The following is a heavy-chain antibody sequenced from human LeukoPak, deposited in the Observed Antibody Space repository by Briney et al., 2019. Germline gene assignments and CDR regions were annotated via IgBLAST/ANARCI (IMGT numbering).Heavy chain of an antibody. Sequence: GGSLRLSCAASGFTFSSYGMSWVRQAPGKGLEWVSAISGSGGSTYYADSVKGWFTISRDNSKNTLYLQMNSLRAEDTAVYYCAKDGIGDYDSSGYYHEETNFDYWGQGTLVTVSS. CDR2: ISGSGGST. J-gene: IGHJ4*02. CDR1: GFTFSSYG. V-gene: IGHV3-23*01. D-gene: IGHD3-22*01. CDR3: AKDGIGDYDSSGYYHEETNFDY.